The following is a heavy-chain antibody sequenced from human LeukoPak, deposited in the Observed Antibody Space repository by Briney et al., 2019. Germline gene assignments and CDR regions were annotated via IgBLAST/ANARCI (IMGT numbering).Heavy chain of an antibody. D-gene: IGHD3-3*01. J-gene: IGHJ4*02. CDR1: GFTFSTYV. V-gene: IGHV3-23*01. CDR2: ISVGAEYI. CDR3: ASGPPFLKYFEY. Sequence: GGSLRLSCAASGFTFSTYVMNWFRQAPGRGLEWVSTISVGAEYIFYADSVKGRFTISRDDSNNALYLQMHSLRAEDTALYYCASGPPFLKYFEYWGQGTLVTVSS.